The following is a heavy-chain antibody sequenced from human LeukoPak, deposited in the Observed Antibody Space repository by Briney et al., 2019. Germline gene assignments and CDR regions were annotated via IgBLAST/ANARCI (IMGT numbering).Heavy chain of an antibody. CDR3: ARVEGARSYYYYYIDV. CDR2: IYHSGST. Sequence: PSETVSLTCAVSGYSISSGYYWGWIRQPPGKGLEWIGTIYHSGSTYYNPSLKSRVTISVDTSRNQFSLKLSSVTAADTAVYYCARVEGARSYYYYYIDVWGKGTTVTVSS. CDR1: GYSISSGYY. V-gene: IGHV4-38-2*01. J-gene: IGHJ6*03. D-gene: IGHD1-1*01.